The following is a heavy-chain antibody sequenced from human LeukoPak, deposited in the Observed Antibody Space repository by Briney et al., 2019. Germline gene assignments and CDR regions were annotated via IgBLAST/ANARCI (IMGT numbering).Heavy chain of an antibody. D-gene: IGHD1-26*01. Sequence: PGGSLRLSCAASGFTFTSYSMNWVRQAPGKGLEWVSTISGGGGSTYYADSVKGRFTISRDNSKNTLYLQVNSQRAEDTAVYYCAEGGKWDVTPFDYWGQGTLVTVSS. CDR1: GFTFTSYS. J-gene: IGHJ4*02. V-gene: IGHV3-23*01. CDR2: ISGGGGST. CDR3: AEGGKWDVTPFDY.